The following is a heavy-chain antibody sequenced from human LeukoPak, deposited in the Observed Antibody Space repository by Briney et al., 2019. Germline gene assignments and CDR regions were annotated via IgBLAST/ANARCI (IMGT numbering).Heavy chain of an antibody. J-gene: IGHJ5*02. V-gene: IGHV4-59*01. CDR2: IYYSGST. Sequence: SETLSLTCTVSGGSISSYYWSWIRQPPGKGLEWIGYIYYSGSTNYNPSLKSRVTISVDTSKNQSSLKLSSVTAADTAVYYCARGSGSYQGAWFDPWGQGTLVTVSS. CDR3: ARGSGSYQGAWFDP. CDR1: GGSISSYY. D-gene: IGHD1-26*01.